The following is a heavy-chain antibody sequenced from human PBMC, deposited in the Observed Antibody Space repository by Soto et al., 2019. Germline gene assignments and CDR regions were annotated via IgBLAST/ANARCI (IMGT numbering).Heavy chain of an antibody. CDR2: IYSGGST. V-gene: IGHV3-53*01. Sequence: GESLRLSCAASGFTVSSNYMSWVRQAPGKGLEWVSVIYSGGSTYYADSVKGRFTISRDNSKNTLYLQMNSLRAEDTAVYYCARENGGAAFLGMDVWGQGTTVTVSS. D-gene: IGHD2-8*01. CDR3: ARENGGAAFLGMDV. CDR1: GFTVSSNY. J-gene: IGHJ6*02.